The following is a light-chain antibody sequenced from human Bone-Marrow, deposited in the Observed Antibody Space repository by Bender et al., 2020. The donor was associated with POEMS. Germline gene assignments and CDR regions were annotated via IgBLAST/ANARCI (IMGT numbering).Light chain of an antibody. CDR2: DVT. Sequence: HSALTQPASVSESPGQSITISCTGASSDVGSYDLVSWYQHHPGKAPKLLISDVTERPSGVPDRFSGSKSGNTASLTISGLQAEDEAYYYCCSFADSYTWVFGGGTKLTVL. CDR1: SSDVGSYDL. J-gene: IGLJ3*02. CDR3: CSFADSYTWV. V-gene: IGLV2-11*01.